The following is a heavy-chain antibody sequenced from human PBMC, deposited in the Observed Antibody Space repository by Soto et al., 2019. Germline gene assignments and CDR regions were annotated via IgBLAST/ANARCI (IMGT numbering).Heavy chain of an antibody. J-gene: IGHJ6*02. Sequence: QVQLVESGGGVVQPGRSLRLSCAASGFTFTSNPMHWVRQAPGKGLEWVAVVSYDGSNKYYADSVKGRFTISRDNSKNPLSLQMNSLRAEDTAVYYCARDPNPAAAAYYYHYGMDVWGQGTTVPVSS. CDR3: ARDPNPAAAAYYYHYGMDV. CDR2: VSYDGSNK. CDR1: GFTFTSNP. D-gene: IGHD6-13*01. V-gene: IGHV3-30-3*01.